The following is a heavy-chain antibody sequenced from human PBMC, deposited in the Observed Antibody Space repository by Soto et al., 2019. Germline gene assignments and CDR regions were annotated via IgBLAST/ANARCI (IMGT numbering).Heavy chain of an antibody. CDR3: ARGVYYDILTGYSGFDY. J-gene: IGHJ4*02. CDR2: IYYSGST. Sequence: SETLSLTCTVSGGSISSYYWSWIRQPPGKGLEWIGYIYYSGSTNYNPSLKSRVTISVDTSKNQFSLKLSSVTAADTAVYYCARGVYYDILTGYSGFDYWGQGTLVTVSS. D-gene: IGHD3-9*01. CDR1: GGSISSYY. V-gene: IGHV4-59*01.